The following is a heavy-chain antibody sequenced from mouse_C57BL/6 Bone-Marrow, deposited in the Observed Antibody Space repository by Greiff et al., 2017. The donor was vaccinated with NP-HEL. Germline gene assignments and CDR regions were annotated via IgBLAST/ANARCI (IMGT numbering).Heavy chain of an antibody. CDR1: GYTFTDYY. CDR2: INPNNGGT. J-gene: IGHJ4*01. V-gene: IGHV1-26*01. Sequence: VQLQQSGPELVKPGASVKISCKASGYTFTDYYMNWVKQSHGKSLEWIGDINPNNGGTSYNQKFKGKATLTVDKSSSTAYMELRSLTSEDSAVYYCARSDSSGYEAMDYWGQGTSVTVSS. D-gene: IGHD3-2*02. CDR3: ARSDSSGYEAMDY.